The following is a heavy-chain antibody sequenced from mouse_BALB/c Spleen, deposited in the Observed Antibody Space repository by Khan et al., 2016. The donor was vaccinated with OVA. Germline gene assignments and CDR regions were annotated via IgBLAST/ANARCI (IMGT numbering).Heavy chain of an antibody. Sequence: QVQLQQSGPGLVQPSQSLSITCTVSGFSLTNYGIHWVRQSPGRGLEWLGVIWSGGTTDYNAPFVSRLSIIKDNSKSQVFFKMNSLQANDTAIYXCASPLYYYGYAMDYWGQGTSVTVSS. CDR3: ASPLYYYGYAMDY. J-gene: IGHJ4*01. V-gene: IGHV2-2*02. CDR1: GFSLTNYG. CDR2: IWSGGTT. D-gene: IGHD1-1*01.